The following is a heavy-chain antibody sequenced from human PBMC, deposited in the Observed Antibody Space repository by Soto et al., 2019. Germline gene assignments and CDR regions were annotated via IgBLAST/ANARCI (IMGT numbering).Heavy chain of an antibody. D-gene: IGHD3-22*01. CDR3: ARQASGYYSGWFDP. CDR2: IFYSGCT. J-gene: IGHJ5*02. CDR1: GGSILDSTYY. V-gene: IGHV4-39*01. Sequence: QLLLQESGPGLVKPSETLSLTCTVSGGSILDSTYYWAWIRQSPGKGLEWIGTIFYSGCTFYTPSIKRRVPRAVNPTNHQCSLKLSSVTAADTAVYSCARQASGYYSGWFDPWGQGTLVTVSS.